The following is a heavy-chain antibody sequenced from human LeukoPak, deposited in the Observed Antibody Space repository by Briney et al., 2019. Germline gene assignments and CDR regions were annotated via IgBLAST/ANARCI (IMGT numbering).Heavy chain of an antibody. CDR2: IYYSGST. V-gene: IGHV4-31*03. D-gene: IGHD3-22*01. CDR1: GGSISSGGYY. Sequence: PSETLSLTCTVSGGSISSGGYYWSWIRQHPGKGLEWIGYIYYSGSTCYNPSLKSRVTISVDTSKNQFSLKLSSVTAADTAVYYCARANYYDSSGYHGGFDYWGQGTLVTVSS. CDR3: ARANYYDSSGYHGGFDY. J-gene: IGHJ4*02.